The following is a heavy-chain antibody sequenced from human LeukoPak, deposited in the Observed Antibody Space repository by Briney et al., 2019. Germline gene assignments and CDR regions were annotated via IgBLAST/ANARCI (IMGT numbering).Heavy chain of an antibody. Sequence: GASVKVSCKASGYTFTSYGISWVRQAPGQGLEWMGWISAYNGNTNYAQKLQGRVTMTTDTSTSTAYMELRSLRSDDTAVYYCARDLKMATITGFDYWGRGTLVTVSS. CDR2: ISAYNGNT. J-gene: IGHJ4*02. CDR1: GYTFTSYG. D-gene: IGHD5-24*01. V-gene: IGHV1-18*01. CDR3: ARDLKMATITGFDY.